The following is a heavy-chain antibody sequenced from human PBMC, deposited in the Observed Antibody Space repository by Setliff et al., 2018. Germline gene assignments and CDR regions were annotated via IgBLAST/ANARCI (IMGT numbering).Heavy chain of an antibody. CDR3: ARSFSRREKFLLDY. J-gene: IGHJ4*02. Sequence: ASETLSLTCTVSGGSISSGDYYWSWIRQPPGKGLEWIGYIYSSGSTYYNPSLKSRVTISMDTSKNQFSLKVSSVTAADTAVYYCARSFSRREKFLLDYWGQGALVNVSS. V-gene: IGHV4-30-4*08. CDR2: IYSSGST. CDR1: GGSISSGDYY.